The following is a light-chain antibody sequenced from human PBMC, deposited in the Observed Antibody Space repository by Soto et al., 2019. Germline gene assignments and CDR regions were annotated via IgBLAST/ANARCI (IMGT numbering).Light chain of an antibody. CDR1: QSVSSY. CDR2: DAS. Sequence: QFGGTLSLSQGERATLSCRASQSVSSYLAWYQQRPGQAPRLLIYDASSRATGIPDRFSGSGSGTDFTLTISSLEPEDFAFYYCQQYGSSPLTFAGRTKVAIK. J-gene: IGKJ4*01. CDR3: QQYGSSPLT. V-gene: IGKV3-20*01.